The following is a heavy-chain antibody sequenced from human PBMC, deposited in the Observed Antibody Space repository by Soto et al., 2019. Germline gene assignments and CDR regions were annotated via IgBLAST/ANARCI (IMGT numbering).Heavy chain of an antibody. CDR1: GFTFSTYA. V-gene: IGHV3-23*01. Sequence: EVQLLESGGGLVQPGGSLKLSCAASGFTFSTYAISWVRQAPGKGLEWVSIISGSGDTAYYADSVKGRFTVSRDNSKNTLDLEMNSLGVEDAAVYYCARGSSPVSSYYGVGVWGQGTSVTVSS. CDR3: ARGSSPVSSYYGVGV. CDR2: ISGSGDTA. J-gene: IGHJ6*02.